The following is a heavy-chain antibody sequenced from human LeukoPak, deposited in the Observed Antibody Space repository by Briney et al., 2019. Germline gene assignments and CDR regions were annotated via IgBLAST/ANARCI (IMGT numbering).Heavy chain of an antibody. CDR3: ARGGDSSGFYYYFDY. V-gene: IGHV4-30-2*01. CDR1: GGSISSGGYS. Sequence: PSETLSLTCTVSGGSISSGGYSWSWIRQPPGKDLEWIGYICHSGNTYYKPSLKSRVTTSVDRSKNQFSLKLTSVTAADTAVYYCARGGDSSGFYYYFDYWGQGTLVTVSS. J-gene: IGHJ4*02. CDR2: ICHSGNT. D-gene: IGHD3-22*01.